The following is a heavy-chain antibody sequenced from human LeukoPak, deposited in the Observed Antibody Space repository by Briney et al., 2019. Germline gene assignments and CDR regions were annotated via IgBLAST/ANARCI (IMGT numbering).Heavy chain of an antibody. D-gene: IGHD3-22*01. J-gene: IGHJ4*02. CDR3: AKGYYYDSSGYYYPELSPEFDY. V-gene: IGHV3-48*03. CDR2: ISSSGSTI. Sequence: GGSLRLSCAASGFTFSSYEMNWVRQAPGKGLEWVPYISSSGSTIYYADSVKGRFTISRDNSKNTLYLQMNSLRAEDTAVYYCAKGYYYDSSGYYYPELSPEFDYWGQGTLVTVSS. CDR1: GFTFSSYE.